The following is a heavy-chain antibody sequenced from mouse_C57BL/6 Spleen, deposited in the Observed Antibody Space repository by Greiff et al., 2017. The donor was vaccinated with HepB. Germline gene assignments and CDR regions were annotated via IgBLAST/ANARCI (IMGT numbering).Heavy chain of an antibody. Sequence: QVQLQQPGAELVRPGSSVKLSCKASGYAFTSYWMHWVKQRPIQGLEWIGNIDPSDSETHCNQKFKDKATLTVDKSSSTAYMQLSSLTSEDSAVYYCARPAVVDPYYFDYWGQGTTLTVSS. J-gene: IGHJ2*01. CDR1: GYAFTSYW. CDR2: IDPSDSET. CDR3: ARPAVVDPYYFDY. V-gene: IGHV1-52*01. D-gene: IGHD1-1*01.